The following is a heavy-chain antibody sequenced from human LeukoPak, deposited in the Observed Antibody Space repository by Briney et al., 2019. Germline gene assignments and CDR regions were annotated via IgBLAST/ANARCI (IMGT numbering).Heavy chain of an antibody. V-gene: IGHV4-4*07. CDR1: GGSISSYY. CDR3: VTKLGLSDY. CDR2: IYTSGST. J-gene: IGHJ4*02. D-gene: IGHD7-27*01. Sequence: SETLSLTCTVSGGSISSYYWSWIRQPAGKGLEWIGRIYTSGSTNYNPSLRGRVTISVDTSKNQFSLRLSSVTAADTAVYYCVTKLGLSDYWGQGTLVTVSS.